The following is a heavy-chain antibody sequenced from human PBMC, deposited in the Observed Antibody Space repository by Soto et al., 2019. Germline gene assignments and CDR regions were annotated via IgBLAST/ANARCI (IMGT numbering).Heavy chain of an antibody. Sequence: GGSLRLSCAASGFTFSSYAMHWISQAPGKGLEWVSYISNSGSTIYYADSVKGRFTTSRDNAKNSLYLQMNSLRAEDTAVYYCARDSVIAEGDIFDYWGQGTLVTVSS. D-gene: IGHD2-21*01. CDR1: GFTFSSYA. V-gene: IGHV3-48*03. CDR2: ISNSGSTI. J-gene: IGHJ4*02. CDR3: ARDSVIAEGDIFDY.